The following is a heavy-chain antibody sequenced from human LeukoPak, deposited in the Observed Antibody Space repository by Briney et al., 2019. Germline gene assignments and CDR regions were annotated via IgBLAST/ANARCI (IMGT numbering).Heavy chain of an antibody. V-gene: IGHV3-20*04. Sequence: PGGSLRLSCAASGFIFDDYGMTWVRQAPGKGLEWVSGTNWNGASTGYADSVKGRFTISRDNAKNSLYLQMNSLRAEDTAVYYCARDNWSLNFDYWGQGTLVTVSS. CDR1: GFIFDDYG. CDR3: ARDNWSLNFDY. J-gene: IGHJ4*02. CDR2: TNWNGAST. D-gene: IGHD1-20*01.